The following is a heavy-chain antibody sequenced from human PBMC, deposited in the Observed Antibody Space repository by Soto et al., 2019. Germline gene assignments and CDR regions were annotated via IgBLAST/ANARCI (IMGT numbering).Heavy chain of an antibody. V-gene: IGHV3-66*01. J-gene: IGHJ4*02. CDR3: ARDMVRGVIIGGRDY. CDR2: IYSGGST. D-gene: IGHD3-10*01. Sequence: GSLRLSCAASGFTVSSNYMSWVRQAPGKGLEWVSVIYSGGSTYYADSVKGRFTTSRDNSKSTLYLQMNSLRAEDTAVYYCARDMVRGVIIGGRDYWGQGTLVTVSS. CDR1: GFTVSSNY.